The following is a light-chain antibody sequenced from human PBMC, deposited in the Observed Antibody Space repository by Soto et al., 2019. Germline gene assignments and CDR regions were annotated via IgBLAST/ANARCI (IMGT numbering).Light chain of an antibody. V-gene: IGLV1-40*01. CDR2: ANN. Sequence: QSVLTQPPSVSGAPGQRVTISCTGSSSNIGAGYDVHWYQQLPGTAPKLLIYANNIRPSGVPDRFSGSESGTSASLAITGLQAEDEADYYCQSYDSSLSGWGVFGGGTKLTVL. CDR3: QSYDSSLSGWGV. CDR1: SSNIGAGYD. J-gene: IGLJ2*01.